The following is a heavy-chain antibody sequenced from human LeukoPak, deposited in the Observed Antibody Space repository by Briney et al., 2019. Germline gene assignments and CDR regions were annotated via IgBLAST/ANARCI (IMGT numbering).Heavy chain of an antibody. CDR3: ARDRGIAQGRVRHPFFDY. Sequence: SETLSLTCSVSSGSINGYYWKWVRQSADKGLGWLGRVSSSGTTNYNPSLKSRVTMSVDSSKDQFSLRLSSVTAADTAVYYCARDRGIAQGRVRHPFFDYWGQGSLVRVSS. CDR2: VSSSGTT. J-gene: IGHJ4*02. V-gene: IGHV4-4*07. D-gene: IGHD2-15*01. CDR1: SGSINGYY.